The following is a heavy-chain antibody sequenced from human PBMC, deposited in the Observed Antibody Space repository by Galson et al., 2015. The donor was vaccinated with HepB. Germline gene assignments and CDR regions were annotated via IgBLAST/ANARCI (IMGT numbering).Heavy chain of an antibody. CDR2: IIPIFGTA. J-gene: IGHJ5*02. CDR1: GGTFSSYA. D-gene: IGHD2-15*01. V-gene: IGHV1-69*13. CDR3: ARTARGGSGPNWFDP. Sequence: SVKVSCKASGGTFSSYAISWVRQAPGQGLGWMGGIIPIFGTANYAQKFQGRVTITADESTSTAYMELSSLSSEDTAVYYCARTARGGSGPNWFDPWGQGTLVTVSS.